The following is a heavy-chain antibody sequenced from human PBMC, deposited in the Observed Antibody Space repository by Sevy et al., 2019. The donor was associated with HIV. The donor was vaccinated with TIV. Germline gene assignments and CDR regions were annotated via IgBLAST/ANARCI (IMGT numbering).Heavy chain of an antibody. Sequence: SETLSLTCTVSGDSFSSYFWAWIRQPAGKGLEWIGRINTSGSTNYKPSLKSRVTMSVDTSKSQFSLTVTSLTAADTAIYFCARSNWVTATNGFSTSYYFDYWGQGSLVTVS. CDR3: ARSNWVTATNGFSTSYYFDY. V-gene: IGHV4-4*07. D-gene: IGHD7-27*01. CDR1: GDSFSSYF. J-gene: IGHJ4*02. CDR2: INTSGST.